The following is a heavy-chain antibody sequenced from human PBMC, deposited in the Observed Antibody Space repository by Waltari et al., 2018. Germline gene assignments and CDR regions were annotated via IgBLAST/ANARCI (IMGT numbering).Heavy chain of an antibody. CDR2: IRRDGSEK. D-gene: IGHD3-9*01. V-gene: IGHV3-7*01. Sequence: EVQLVESGGGLVQPGGSLRLSCSASGFTFDSYWVNWVRLAPGKGLGWVANIRRDGSEKYYVDSVKGRFTVSRDNAKKSLYLQMDSLRAEDTAVYYCAGGLGYLIDYWGQGTLVTVSS. CDR1: GFTFDSYW. J-gene: IGHJ4*02. CDR3: AGGLGYLIDY.